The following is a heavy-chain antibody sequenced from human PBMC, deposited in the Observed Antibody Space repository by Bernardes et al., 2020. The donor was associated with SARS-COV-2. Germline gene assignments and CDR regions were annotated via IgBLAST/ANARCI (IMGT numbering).Heavy chain of an antibody. D-gene: IGHD5-12*01. CDR1: GFMFSNSI. V-gene: IGHV3-64D*06. J-gene: IGHJ4*01. Sequence: GGSLRLSCSASGFMFSNSIMHWVRQAPGRGLAYVSVLTPNGGSGGYADSVRDRFTISRDNSNNMLYLQMTTLRPDDTAMYYCVVETYSKGSAPALGNWCNGTLVTVSA. CDR3: VVETYSKGSAPALGN. CDR2: LTPNGGSG.